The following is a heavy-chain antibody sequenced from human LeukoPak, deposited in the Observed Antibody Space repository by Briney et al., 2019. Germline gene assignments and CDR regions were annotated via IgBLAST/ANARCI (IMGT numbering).Heavy chain of an antibody. CDR3: ARVSPHRLMAGDSYYMDV. CDR1: GYIFRNYG. Sequence: ASVKVSCKASGYIFRNYGVSWVRQAPGQGLEWMGWISGYNGNTNYAQKVQGRVTMTTDTSTDTAYMDLRSLRSDDTAVYYCARVSPHRLMAGDSYYMDVWGKGTTATVSS. D-gene: IGHD5-24*01. CDR2: ISGYNGNT. V-gene: IGHV1-18*01. J-gene: IGHJ6*03.